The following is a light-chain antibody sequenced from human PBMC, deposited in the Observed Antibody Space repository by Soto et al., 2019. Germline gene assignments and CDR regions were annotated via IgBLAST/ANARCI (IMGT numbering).Light chain of an antibody. CDR2: DVN. J-gene: IGLJ1*01. Sequence: QSVLTQPASVSGSPGQSITIYCTGTNSDIGGYNYVSWYQQAPGTAPKLIIYDVNNRPSGAPDRFSGSTSGNTASLTISGLQAEDETDYFCSLYSSNGSLIFGPGTKVT. V-gene: IGLV2-14*01. CDR1: NSDIGGYNY. CDR3: SLYSSNGSLI.